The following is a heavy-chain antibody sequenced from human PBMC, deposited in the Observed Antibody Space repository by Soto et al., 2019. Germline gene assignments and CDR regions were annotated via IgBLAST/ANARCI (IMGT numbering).Heavy chain of an antibody. CDR1: GYIFTSYD. J-gene: IGHJ5*02. V-gene: IGHV1-8*01. Sequence: QVQLVQSGAEVKKPGASVKVSCTASGYIFTSYDINWVRQATGQGLEWMGWMNPNSGNTGYAQKFQGRVTMTRNTSISTVDMELSSLRSEDTAVYYCARGIRRGTYWFDPWGQGTLVTVSS. CDR3: ARGIRRGTYWFDP. CDR2: MNPNSGNT. D-gene: IGHD1-26*01.